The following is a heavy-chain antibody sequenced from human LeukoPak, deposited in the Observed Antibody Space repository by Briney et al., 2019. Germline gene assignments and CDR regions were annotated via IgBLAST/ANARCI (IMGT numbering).Heavy chain of an antibody. J-gene: IGHJ3*02. CDR1: GYTFTSYY. CDR2: INPIGGST. V-gene: IGHV1-46*01. Sequence: ASVKVSCKASGYTFTSYYIHWVRQAPGQGLEWMGIINPIGGSTTYAQKFQGRVTMTRDTSASTVYMELSSLRSDDTAVYYCARADTMVRGVMLDIWGQGTMVTAS. CDR3: ARADTMVRGVMLDI. D-gene: IGHD3-10*01.